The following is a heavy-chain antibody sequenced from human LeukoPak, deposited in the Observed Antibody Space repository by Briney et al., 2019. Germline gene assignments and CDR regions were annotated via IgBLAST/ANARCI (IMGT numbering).Heavy chain of an antibody. CDR3: ARHRRYYYDSSGYYWFDH. J-gene: IGHJ5*02. CDR1: GYIFTSYW. CDR2: IYPGDSDT. V-gene: IGHV5-51*01. D-gene: IGHD3-22*01. Sequence: PGASLQISCKGSGYIFTSYWIGWVRQLPGKGLEWMGIIYPGDSDTRYSPSFQGQATISADKSISTAYLQWSSLKASDTAMYYCARHRRYYYDSSGYYWFDHWGQGTLVTVSS.